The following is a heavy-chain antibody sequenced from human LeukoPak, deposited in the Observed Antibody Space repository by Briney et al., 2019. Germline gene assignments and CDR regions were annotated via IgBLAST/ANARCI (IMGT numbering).Heavy chain of an antibody. Sequence: ASVKVSCKASGYTFTGYYIHWVRQAPGQGLEWMGWINPNSGGTNYAQKFQGRVTMTRDTSVSTAYMELSRLRSDDTAVYYCARAAIVVVPAAIPYNWFDPWGQGTLVTVSS. D-gene: IGHD2-2*02. CDR1: GYTFTGYY. J-gene: IGHJ5*02. V-gene: IGHV1-2*02. CDR2: INPNSGGT. CDR3: ARAAIVVVPAAIPYNWFDP.